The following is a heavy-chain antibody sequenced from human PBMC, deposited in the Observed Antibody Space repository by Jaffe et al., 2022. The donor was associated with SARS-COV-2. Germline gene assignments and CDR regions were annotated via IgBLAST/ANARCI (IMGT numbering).Heavy chain of an antibody. CDR3: ARDLSSYGSGFDP. CDR2: IYHGGTT. Sequence: QVQLQESGPGLVKPSETLSLTCTVSGYFISSGYYWGWIRQPPGMGLEWIGSIYHGGTTYHNPSLQSRVTISVDTSKNQFSLKLNSVTAADTAVYYCARDLSSYGSGFDPWGQGTLVTVSS. V-gene: IGHV4-38-2*02. D-gene: IGHD3-10*01. CDR1: GYFISSGYY. J-gene: IGHJ5*02.